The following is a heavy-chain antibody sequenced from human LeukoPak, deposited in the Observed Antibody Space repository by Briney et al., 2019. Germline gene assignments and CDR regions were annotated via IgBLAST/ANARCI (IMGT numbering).Heavy chain of an antibody. J-gene: IGHJ4*02. Sequence: GGSLRLSCLTSGFTLSTNAMSWVRQAPGKGLEWISGISGSGASTYYADSVKGLFTISIDDSRNTLSLQMNRLRADDTVVYYCAQDVGTCESLPFFDYWGQGTLVTVSS. CDR1: GFTLSTNA. CDR3: AQDVGTCESLPFFDY. D-gene: IGHD1-1*01. CDR2: ISGSGAST. V-gene: IGHV3-23*01.